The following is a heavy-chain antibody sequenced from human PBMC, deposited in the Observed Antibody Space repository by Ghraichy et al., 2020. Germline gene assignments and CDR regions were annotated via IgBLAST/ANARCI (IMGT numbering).Heavy chain of an antibody. D-gene: IGHD3-16*01. CDR2: MNHHGAS. J-gene: IGHJ6*02. CDR1: GGPFGDYY. Sequence: SETLSLTCEVLGGPFGDYYWTWIRQSPVKGLEWLGEMNHHGASTFNLSLKSRVSMLLDRSKNQFSLRMTSVTAADAAVYYCTRVRGTDPPTDLNAGMDVWAHGTTDSVSS. V-gene: IGHV4-34*01. CDR3: TRVRGTDPPTDLNAGMDV.